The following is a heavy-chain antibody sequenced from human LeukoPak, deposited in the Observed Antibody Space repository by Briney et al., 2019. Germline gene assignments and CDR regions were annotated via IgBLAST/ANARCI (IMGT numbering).Heavy chain of an antibody. V-gene: IGHV4-30-4*08. CDR3: ARALARTVTTYLYYYYYGMDV. CDR2: INHSGST. Sequence: PSQTLSLTCTVSGGSISSGDYYWSWIRQPPGKGLEWIGEINHSGSTNYNPSLKSRVTISVDTSKNQFSLKLSSVTAADTAVYYCARALARTVTTYLYYYYYGMDVWGQGTTVTVSS. J-gene: IGHJ6*02. D-gene: IGHD4-17*01. CDR1: GGSISSGDYY.